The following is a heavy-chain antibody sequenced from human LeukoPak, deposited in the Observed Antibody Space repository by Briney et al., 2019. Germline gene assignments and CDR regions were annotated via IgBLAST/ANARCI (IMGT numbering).Heavy chain of an antibody. V-gene: IGHV1-2*06. J-gene: IGHJ3*02. CDR2: INPNSGGT. Sequence: ASVKVSCKASGYTFTGYYMHWVRQAPGQGLEWMGLINPNSGGTNYAQKFQGRVTMTRDTSISTAYMELSRLRSDDTAVYYCASPPVHYYDSSGYYDAFDIWGQGTMVTVSS. CDR1: GYTFTGYY. D-gene: IGHD3-22*01. CDR3: ASPPVHYYDSSGYYDAFDI.